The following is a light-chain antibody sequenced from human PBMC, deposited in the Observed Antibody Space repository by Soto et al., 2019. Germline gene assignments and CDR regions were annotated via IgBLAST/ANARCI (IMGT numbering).Light chain of an antibody. CDR2: KDS. V-gene: IGLV3-25*03. CDR1: ALPKKY. Sequence: SYELTQPPSVSVSPGQTARITCSGDALPKKYAYWYQQKPGQAPVLVIYKDSERPSGIPERFSGSSSGTTVTLTISGVQADDEADYYCQSADSIGTHVIFGGGTKLTVL. J-gene: IGLJ2*01. CDR3: QSADSIGTHVI.